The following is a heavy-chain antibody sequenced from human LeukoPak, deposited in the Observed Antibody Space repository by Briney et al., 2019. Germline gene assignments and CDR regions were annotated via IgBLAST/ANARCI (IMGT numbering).Heavy chain of an antibody. D-gene: IGHD1-26*01. J-gene: IGHJ4*02. CDR2: INPNSGGA. Sequence: ASVRVSCKASGYTFTGYYIHWVRQAPGQGLEWRGWINPNSGGANFAQRFQGRVTVARDTSISTAYMELSSLMSHDPAVYYCAVNLRGGGYPPFDYWGQGTLVTVSS. CDR1: GYTFTGYY. V-gene: IGHV1-2*02. CDR3: AVNLRGGGYPPFDY.